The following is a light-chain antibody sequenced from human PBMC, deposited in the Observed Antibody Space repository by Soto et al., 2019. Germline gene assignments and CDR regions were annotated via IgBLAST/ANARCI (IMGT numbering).Light chain of an antibody. J-gene: IGLJ7*01. CDR1: SSDVGGYNL. V-gene: IGLV2-23*02. CDR3: CSYAGTSTHTV. CDR2: EVS. Sequence: QSALTPPASVSGSPGQSITISCTGTSSDVGGYNLVSWYQQHPGKAPKLMISEVSKRPSGISDRFSGSKSGSTASLTISGLQAEDGADYYCCSYAGTSTHTVFGGGTQLTVL.